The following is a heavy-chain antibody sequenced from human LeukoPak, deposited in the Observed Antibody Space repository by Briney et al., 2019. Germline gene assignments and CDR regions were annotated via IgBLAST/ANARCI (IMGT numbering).Heavy chain of an antibody. V-gene: IGHV4-61*09. CDR2: VYSSGSA. D-gene: IGHD1-14*01. CDR1: GGSISSGRFY. J-gene: IGHJ2*01. CDR3: SRGPENPLNWYFDL. Sequence: SQTLSLTCSVSGGSISSGRFYWNWIRQPAGTGLEWLGHVYSSGSAKYNPSLKSRVTISLDTSKSQFSLKLNSVTADDTAVYYCSRGPENPLNWYFDLWGRGTLVTVSS.